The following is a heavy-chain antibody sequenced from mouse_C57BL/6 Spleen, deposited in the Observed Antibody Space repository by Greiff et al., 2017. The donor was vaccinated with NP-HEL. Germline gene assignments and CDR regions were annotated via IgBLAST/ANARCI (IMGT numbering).Heavy chain of an antibody. Sequence: QVQLQQSGPELVKPGASVTISCKASGYAFSSSWMNWVKQRPGKGLEWIGRIYPGDGDTNYNGKFKGKATLTADKSSSKAYMQLSSLTSEDSAVYFCATHYGYDVNWFAYWGQGTLVTVSA. CDR1: GYAFSSSW. J-gene: IGHJ3*01. CDR2: IYPGDGDT. CDR3: ATHYGYDVNWFAY. D-gene: IGHD2-2*01. V-gene: IGHV1-82*01.